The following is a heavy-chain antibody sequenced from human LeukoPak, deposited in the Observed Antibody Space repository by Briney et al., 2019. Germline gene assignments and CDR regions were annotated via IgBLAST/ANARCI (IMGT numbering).Heavy chain of an antibody. CDR3: ARSFRSSGSENFDY. J-gene: IGHJ4*02. CDR1: GFTFSSYW. Sequence: HPGGSLRLSCAASGFTFSSYWMHWVRQAPGKGLVWVSRINSDGSSTSYADSVKGRFTISRDNAKNTLYLRMNSLRAEDTAVYYCARSFRSSGSENFDYWGQGTLVTVSS. V-gene: IGHV3-74*01. CDR2: INSDGSST. D-gene: IGHD3-10*01.